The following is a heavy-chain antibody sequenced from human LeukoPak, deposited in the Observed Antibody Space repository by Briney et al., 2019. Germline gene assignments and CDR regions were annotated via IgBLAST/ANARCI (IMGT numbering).Heavy chain of an antibody. D-gene: IGHD4-23*01. CDR3: AKDSHYGGKGYYFDY. CDR2: ISYDGSNK. V-gene: IGHV3-30*18. Sequence: GGSLRLSCAASGFTFSSYGMHWVRQAPGKGLEWVAVISYDGSNKYYADSVKGRFTISRDNSKNTLYLQMNSLRAEDTAVYYCAKDSHYGGKGYYFDYWGQGTLVTVSS. J-gene: IGHJ4*02. CDR1: GFTFSSYG.